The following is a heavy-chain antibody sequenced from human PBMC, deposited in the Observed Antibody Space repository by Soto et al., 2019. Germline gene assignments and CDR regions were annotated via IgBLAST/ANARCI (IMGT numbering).Heavy chain of an antibody. CDR2: ISYDGSNK. D-gene: IGHD3-3*01. CDR1: GFTFSSYG. CDR3: AKDYYDFWSGYENTPPLGPSPDY. Sequence: GGSLRLSCAASGFTFSSYGMHWVRQAPGKGLEWVAVISYDGSNKYYADSVKGRFTISRDNSKNTLYLQMNSLRAEDTAVYYCAKDYYDFWSGYENTPPLGPSPDYWGQGTLVTVSS. J-gene: IGHJ4*02. V-gene: IGHV3-30*18.